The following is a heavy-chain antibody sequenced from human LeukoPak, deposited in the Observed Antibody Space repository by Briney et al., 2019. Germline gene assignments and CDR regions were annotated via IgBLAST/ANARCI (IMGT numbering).Heavy chain of an antibody. J-gene: IGHJ3*02. CDR2: IYYSGST. Sequence: KTSETLSLTCTVSGGSISSSSYYWSWIRQPPGKGLEWIGSIYYSGSTYYNPSLKSRVTISVDTSKNQFSLKLSSVTAADTAVYYCAGSGGKGDAFDIWGQGTMVTVSS. D-gene: IGHD2-15*01. CDR3: AGSGGKGDAFDI. CDR1: GGSISSSSYY. V-gene: IGHV4-39*01.